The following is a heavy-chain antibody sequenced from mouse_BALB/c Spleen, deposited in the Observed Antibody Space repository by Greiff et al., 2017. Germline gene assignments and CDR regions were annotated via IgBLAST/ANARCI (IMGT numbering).Heavy chain of an antibody. CDR3: TRGLRVYYYAMDY. D-gene: IGHD2-4*01. V-gene: IGHV1S81*02. CDR2: INPSNGGT. CDR1: GYTFTSYY. J-gene: IGHJ4*01. Sequence: VKLQESGAELVKPGASVKLSCKASGYTFTSYYMYWVKQRPGQGLEWIGEINPSNGGTNFNEKFKSKATLTVDKSSSTAYMQLSSLTSEDSAVYYCTRGLRVYYYAMDYWGQGTSVTVSS.